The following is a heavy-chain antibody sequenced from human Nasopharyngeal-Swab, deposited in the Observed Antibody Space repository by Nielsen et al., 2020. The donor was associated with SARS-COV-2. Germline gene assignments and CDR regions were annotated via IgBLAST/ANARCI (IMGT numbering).Heavy chain of an antibody. CDR3: ARVVDCGGDCYIPNDAFDI. D-gene: IGHD2-21*01. V-gene: IGHV4-59*01. Sequence: RQAPGKGLEWIGYIYYSGSTNYNPSLKSRVTISVDTSKNQFSLKLSSVTAADTAVYYRARVVDCGGDCYIPNDAFDIWGQGTMVTVSS. CDR2: IYYSGST. J-gene: IGHJ3*02.